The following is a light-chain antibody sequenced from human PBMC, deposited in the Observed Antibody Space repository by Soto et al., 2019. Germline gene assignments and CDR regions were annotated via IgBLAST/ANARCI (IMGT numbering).Light chain of an antibody. J-gene: IGLJ3*02. Sequence: QSALTQPASVSESPGQSITISCTGTSSDVGVYSYVSWYQHHPGNAPKLLIYDVANRPSGVSNRFSGSKSDNTAYLSISGLQAEDEADYYCSSYTRSGTPVFGGGTKLTVL. CDR1: SSDVGVYSY. CDR2: DVA. CDR3: SSYTRSGTPV. V-gene: IGLV2-14*03.